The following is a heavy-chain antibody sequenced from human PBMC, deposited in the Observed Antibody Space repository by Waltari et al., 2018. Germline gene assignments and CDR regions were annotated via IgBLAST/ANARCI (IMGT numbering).Heavy chain of an antibody. V-gene: IGHV4-39*07. D-gene: IGHD6-19*01. Sequence: QLQLQEAGPGLVKPSETLSLTCTVSGGSISSSSYYWGWIRQPPGKGLEWIGTIYYSGSTYYNPSLKSRVTISIDTSKNQFFLKLSSVTAADTAVYYCARQWIAVAQYWFDPWGQGTLVTVSS. CDR3: ARQWIAVAQYWFDP. CDR1: GGSISSSSYY. CDR2: IYYSGST. J-gene: IGHJ5*02.